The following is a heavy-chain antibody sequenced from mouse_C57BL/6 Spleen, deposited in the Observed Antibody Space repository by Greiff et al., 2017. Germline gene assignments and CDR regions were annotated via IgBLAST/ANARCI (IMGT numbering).Heavy chain of an antibody. CDR3: ARRASYYGSSYRYFDV. V-gene: IGHV1-26*01. CDR1: GYTFTDYY. CDR2: LNPNNGGT. J-gene: IGHJ1*03. D-gene: IGHD1-1*01. Sequence: VQLQQSGPELVKPGASVKISCKASGYTFTDYYMNWVKQSHGKSLEWIGDLNPNNGGTSYNQKFKGKATLTVDKSSSTAYMELRSLTSEDSAVYYCARRASYYGSSYRYFDVWGTGTTVTVSS.